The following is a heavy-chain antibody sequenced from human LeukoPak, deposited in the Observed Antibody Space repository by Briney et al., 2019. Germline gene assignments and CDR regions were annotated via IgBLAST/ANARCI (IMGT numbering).Heavy chain of an antibody. CDR3: ARLSYDSGTHYTCYEY. V-gene: IGHV3-23*01. CDR1: GFSFSTYG. J-gene: IGHJ4*02. D-gene: IGHD3-10*01. CDR2: ISGSGAGT. Sequence: GGSLRLSCAASGFSFSTYGVSWVRQAPGKGLEWVSGISGSGAGTYYADSVKGRFTISRDNAKNSVYLQMNSLRADDTAVYYCARLSYDSGTHYTCYEYWGQGTLVTVSS.